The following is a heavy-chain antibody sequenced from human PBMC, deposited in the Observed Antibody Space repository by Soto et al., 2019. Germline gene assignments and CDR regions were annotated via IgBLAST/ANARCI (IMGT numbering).Heavy chain of an antibody. V-gene: IGHV1-69*13. J-gene: IGHJ6*02. CDR3: ARSQDIVVVPAARNLYYYGMDV. Sequence: ASVKVSCKASGGTFSSYAISWVRQAPGQGLEWMGGIIPIFGTANYAQKFQGRVTITADESTSTAYMELSSLRSEDTAVYYCARSQDIVVVPAARNLYYYGMDVWGQGTTVTVSS. CDR1: GGTFSSYA. D-gene: IGHD2-2*01. CDR2: IIPIFGTA.